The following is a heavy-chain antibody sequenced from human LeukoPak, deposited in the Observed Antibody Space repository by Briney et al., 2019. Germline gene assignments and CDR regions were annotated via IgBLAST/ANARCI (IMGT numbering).Heavy chain of an antibody. D-gene: IGHD4-17*01. CDR1: GFTVSSND. CDR3: ARGPNGDSYGILDY. CDR2: IYRSGDT. Sequence: PGGSLRLSCVASGFTVSSNDMSWVRQAPGKGLEWVSFIYRSGDTDYADYVKGRFTISRDNSKNTLYLQMNSLRAEDTAVYYCARGPNGDSYGILDYWGRGTLVTVSS. J-gene: IGHJ4*02. V-gene: IGHV3-53*01.